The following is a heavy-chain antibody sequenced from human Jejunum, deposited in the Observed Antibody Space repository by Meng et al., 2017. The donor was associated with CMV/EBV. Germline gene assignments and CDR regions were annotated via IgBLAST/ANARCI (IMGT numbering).Heavy chain of an antibody. CDR2: SKEDGSQT. Sequence: WVRQARGKRVEWVGNSKEDGSQTAYVGSVKGRFTISRDTARSSLCLQINSLRVEDTAMYYCARYDSSASHDFWGQGTLVNVS. CDR3: ARYDSSASHDF. V-gene: IGHV3-7*01. J-gene: IGHJ4*02. D-gene: IGHD6-19*01.